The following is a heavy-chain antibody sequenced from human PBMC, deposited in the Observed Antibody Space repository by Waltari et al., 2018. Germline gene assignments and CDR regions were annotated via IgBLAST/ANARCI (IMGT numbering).Heavy chain of an antibody. J-gene: IGHJ4*02. CDR2: IKSTTDGGTT. V-gene: IGHV3-15*01. CDR3: STWTMVRGTLFDY. D-gene: IGHD3-10*01. Sequence: DVQLVESGGGLVKPGGSLRLSCAVSGLTFSNAWMSWVRQAPGKGLEWVGRIKSTTDGGTTDYAAPVKGRFTISRDDSKDTLWLQMNSLKTEDTAVYYCSTWTMVRGTLFDYWGQGTLVTVSS. CDR1: GLTFSNAW.